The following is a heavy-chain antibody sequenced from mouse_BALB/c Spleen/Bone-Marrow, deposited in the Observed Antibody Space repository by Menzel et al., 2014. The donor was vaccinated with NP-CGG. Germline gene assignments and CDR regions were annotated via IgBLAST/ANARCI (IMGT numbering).Heavy chain of an antibody. J-gene: IGHJ4*01. V-gene: IGHV7-3*02. D-gene: IGHD2-3*01. Sequence: EVQGVESGGGLVQPGGSLILSCATSGFTFTDYYMNWVRQPPGKALEWLGFIRNRANGYTTEFSASVKGRFTISRDNSQSILYLQINTLRAEDSATYYCARYDGYSDNAMDYWGQGTSVTVSS. CDR1: GFTFTDYY. CDR2: IRNRANGYTT. CDR3: ARYDGYSDNAMDY.